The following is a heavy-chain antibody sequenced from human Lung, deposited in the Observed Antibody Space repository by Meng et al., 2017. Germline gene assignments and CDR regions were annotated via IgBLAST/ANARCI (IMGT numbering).Heavy chain of an antibody. CDR1: GGAFSDYN. D-gene: IGHD4-11*01. Sequence: VEIQQVGAGLLMLSQMLSLTCVVSGGAFSDYNWSWIRQPPVKGLERIWETNHSGSTNYNPSLESLATISVDTCQNNHSLKLSSVTAADSAVYDCARGPTTMAHEMDYWGQGTLVTVSS. CDR2: TNHSGST. CDR3: ARGPTTMAHEMDY. J-gene: IGHJ4*02. V-gene: IGHV4-34*01.